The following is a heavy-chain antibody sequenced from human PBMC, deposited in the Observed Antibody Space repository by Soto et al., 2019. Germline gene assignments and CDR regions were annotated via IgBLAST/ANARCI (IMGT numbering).Heavy chain of an antibody. D-gene: IGHD3-22*01. V-gene: IGHV1-69*13. Sequence: GASVKVSCKASGGTFSSYAISWVRQAPGQGLEWMGGIIPIFGTANYAQKFQGRVTITADESTSTAYMELSSLRSEDTAVYYCARSPYDSSVYPQTLYYYYYCIGVWGQVTTVTVSS. J-gene: IGHJ6*02. CDR1: GGTFSSYA. CDR2: IIPIFGTA. CDR3: ARSPYDSSVYPQTLYYYYYCIGV.